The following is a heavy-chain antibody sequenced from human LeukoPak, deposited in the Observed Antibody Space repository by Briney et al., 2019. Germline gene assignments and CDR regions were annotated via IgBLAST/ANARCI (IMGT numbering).Heavy chain of an antibody. CDR1: GYSISSGYY. V-gene: IGHV4-38-2*02. D-gene: IGHD6-19*01. J-gene: IGHJ5*01. CDR2: IYHSGST. Sequence: PSETLSLTCTVSGYSISSGYYWGWIRQPPGKGLEWIGSIYHSGSTYYNPSLKSRVTISVDTSKNQFSLKLSSVTAADTAVYYCARRHNSGWFVYWGQGILVTVSS. CDR3: ARRHNSGWFVY.